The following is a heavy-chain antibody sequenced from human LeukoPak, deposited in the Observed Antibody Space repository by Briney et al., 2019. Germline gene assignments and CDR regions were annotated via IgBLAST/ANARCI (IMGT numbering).Heavy chain of an antibody. CDR3: ARGRQYQLLSPFDY. J-gene: IGHJ4*02. CDR2: IIPIFGTA. V-gene: IGHV1-69*13. CDR1: GGTFSSYA. Sequence: GASVKVSCKASGGTFSSYAISWVRQAPGQGLEWMGGIIPIFGTANYAQKFQGRVTITADESTSTAYMELSSLRSEDTAVYYCARGRQYQLLSPFDYWGQGTLVTVSS. D-gene: IGHD2-2*01.